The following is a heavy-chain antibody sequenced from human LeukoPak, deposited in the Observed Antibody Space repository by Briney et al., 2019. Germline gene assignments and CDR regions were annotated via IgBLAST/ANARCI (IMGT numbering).Heavy chain of an antibody. Sequence: GASVKVSCKASGGTFSGYAISWVRRAPGQGLEWMGGIIPIFGTANYAQKFQGRVTITADESTSTAYMELSSLRSEDTAVYYCARDQSGGIQGAKGDFDYWGQGTLVTVSS. J-gene: IGHJ4*02. V-gene: IGHV1-69*13. D-gene: IGHD1-26*01. CDR3: ARDQSGGIQGAKGDFDY. CDR2: IIPIFGTA. CDR1: GGTFSGYA.